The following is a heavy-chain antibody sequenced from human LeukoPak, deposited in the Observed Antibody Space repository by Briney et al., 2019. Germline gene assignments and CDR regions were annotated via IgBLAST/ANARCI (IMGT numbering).Heavy chain of an antibody. CDR3: ARASSTRSWFDP. CDR1: GYTFTSYD. Sequence: ASVKVSCKASGYTFTSYDINWVRQATGQGLEWMGWMNPNSGNTGYAQKFQGRVTMTRNASISTAYMELSSLRSEDTAVYYCARASSTRSWFDPWGQGTLVTVSS. D-gene: IGHD2-2*01. J-gene: IGHJ5*02. CDR2: MNPNSGNT. V-gene: IGHV1-8*01.